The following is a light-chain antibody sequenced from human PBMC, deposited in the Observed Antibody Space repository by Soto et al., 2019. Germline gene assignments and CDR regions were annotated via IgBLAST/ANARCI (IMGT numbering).Light chain of an antibody. CDR3: QQSHSSPLT. J-gene: IGKJ4*01. Sequence: DIQMTQSPSSLTASVGDRVSITCRASQTISTFLAWYQQKPGKAPEILIYSASTLQSGVPSRFSASGSGTDFTLTISSLQPEDSATYYCQQSHSSPLTFGGGTKVEIK. CDR2: SAS. CDR1: QTISTF. V-gene: IGKV1-39*01.